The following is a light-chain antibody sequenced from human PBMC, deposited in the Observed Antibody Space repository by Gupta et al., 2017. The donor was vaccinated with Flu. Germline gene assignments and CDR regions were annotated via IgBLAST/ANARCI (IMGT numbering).Light chain of an antibody. V-gene: IGLV1-47*01. CDR3: VAWDGILSEYV. CDR1: STNIGGDY. Sequence: SSTNIGGDYVHWYQQVPGTAPKLLIYKTNQRPSGVSDRFAGSKSGTSASLAISGLRSEDEADYYCVAWDGILSEYVFGSGTKVTVL. J-gene: IGLJ1*01. CDR2: KTN.